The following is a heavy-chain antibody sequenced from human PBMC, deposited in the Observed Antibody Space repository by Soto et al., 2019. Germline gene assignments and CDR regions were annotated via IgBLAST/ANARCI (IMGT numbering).Heavy chain of an antibody. CDR1: GGTFSSYA. D-gene: IGHD6-13*01. CDR3: ARERVIAAAGIRMDWFDP. V-gene: IGHV1-69*13. Sequence: SVKVSCKASGGTFSSYAISWVRQAPGQGLEWMGGIIPIFGTANYAQKFQGRVTITADESTSTAYMELSSLRSEDTAVYYCARERVIAAAGIRMDWFDPWGQGTLVTVSS. CDR2: IIPIFGTA. J-gene: IGHJ5*02.